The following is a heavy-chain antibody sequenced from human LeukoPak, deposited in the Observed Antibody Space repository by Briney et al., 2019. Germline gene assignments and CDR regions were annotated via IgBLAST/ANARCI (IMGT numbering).Heavy chain of an antibody. Sequence: GGSLRLSCAASGFTFSDYTMNWVRQAPGKGLEWVSYIDLSGSTLYYVDSVKGRFTISRDNAKNSLYLQMNSLRAEDTAVYYCARDIVATIKGFRAQYPNFDYWGQGTLVTVSS. D-gene: IGHD5-12*01. J-gene: IGHJ4*02. CDR1: GFTFSDYT. V-gene: IGHV3-48*04. CDR3: ARDIVATIKGFRAQYPNFDY. CDR2: IDLSGSTL.